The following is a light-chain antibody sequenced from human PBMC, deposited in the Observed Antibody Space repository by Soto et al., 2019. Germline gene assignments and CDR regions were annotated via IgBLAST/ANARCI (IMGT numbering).Light chain of an antibody. J-gene: IGKJ1*01. CDR2: DAS. Sequence: EIVLTQSPATLSLSPGERATLSCRASQSVSIYLAWYQQKPGQAPRLLIYDASNRATGIPARFSGSGSGTDFTLTISSLEPEDFAVYYWQQRSNWQWTFGQGTKVEIK. V-gene: IGKV3-11*01. CDR3: QQRSNWQWT. CDR1: QSVSIY.